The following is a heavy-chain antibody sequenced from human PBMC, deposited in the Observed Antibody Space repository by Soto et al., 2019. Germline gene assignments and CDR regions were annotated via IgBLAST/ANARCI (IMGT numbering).Heavy chain of an antibody. J-gene: IGHJ4*02. CDR1: GFTFSSYA. CDR3: VKDRTYYDFWSGYYPSYYFDY. D-gene: IGHD3-3*01. V-gene: IGHV3-64D*06. Sequence: GGSLRLSCSASGFTFSSYAMHWVRQASGKGLEYVSAISSNGGSTYYADSVKGRFTISRDNSKNTLYLQMSSLRAEDTAVYYCVKDRTYYDFWSGYYPSYYFDYWGQGTLVTVSS. CDR2: ISSNGGST.